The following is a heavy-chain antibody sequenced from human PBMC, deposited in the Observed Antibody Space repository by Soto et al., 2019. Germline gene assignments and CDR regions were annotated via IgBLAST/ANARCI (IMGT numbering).Heavy chain of an antibody. CDR2: INAYNVYNGNT. Sequence: QVQLVQSGAEVKKPGASVKVSCKASGYTFTSFGISRVRQAPGQGLEWMGWINAYNVYNGNTNYAQNLQGRVTMTTDTSTSTAYMELRSLRSDDTVVYYCARARIFYGLDVWGQGTTVTVSS. CDR3: ARARIFYGLDV. CDR1: GYTFTSFG. J-gene: IGHJ6*02. D-gene: IGHD2-15*01. V-gene: IGHV1-18*01.